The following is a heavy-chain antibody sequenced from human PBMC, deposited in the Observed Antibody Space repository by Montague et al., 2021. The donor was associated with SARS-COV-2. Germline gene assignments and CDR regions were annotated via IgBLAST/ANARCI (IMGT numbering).Heavy chain of an antibody. Sequence: SETLSLTCSVSGGSISSYYWSWIRQPPGKRLEWIGHIYNSGGTNXNPSLRSRSTISLDASKNRISLKLKSVTAADTALYYCARGFSSSWYGARWFDPWGQGTLVTVSS. CDR1: GGSISSYY. D-gene: IGHD6-13*01. J-gene: IGHJ5*02. V-gene: IGHV4-59*01. CDR3: ARGFSSSWYGARWFDP. CDR2: IYNSGGT.